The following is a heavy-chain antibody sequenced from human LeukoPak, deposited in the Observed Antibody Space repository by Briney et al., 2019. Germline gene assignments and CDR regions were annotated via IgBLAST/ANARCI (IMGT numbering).Heavy chain of an antibody. Sequence: SETLSLTCAVYGGSFSGYYWSWIRQPPGKGLERIGEINHSGSTNYNPSLKSRVTISVDTSKNQFSLKLSSVTAADTAVYYCARIGSGITMVRGADWGQGTLVTVSS. D-gene: IGHD3-10*01. CDR1: GGSFSGYY. V-gene: IGHV4-34*01. CDR2: INHSGST. J-gene: IGHJ1*01. CDR3: ARIGSGITMVRGAD.